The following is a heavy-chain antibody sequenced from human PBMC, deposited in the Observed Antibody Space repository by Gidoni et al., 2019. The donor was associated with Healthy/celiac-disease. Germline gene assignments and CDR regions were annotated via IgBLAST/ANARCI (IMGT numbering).Heavy chain of an antibody. CDR1: GGSISRISYY. V-gene: IGHV4-39*01. Sequence: QLQLHESCPVLVTPSETLPLTVTVSGGSISRISYYWGWIRQPPGKGLEWIGSSYYSGSTYYNPSLKSRVTISGDTSKNQFSLKLSSVTAADTAVYYCARGATIFGVETTDYWGQGTLVTVSS. D-gene: IGHD3-3*01. CDR2: SYYSGST. CDR3: ARGATIFGVETTDY. J-gene: IGHJ4*02.